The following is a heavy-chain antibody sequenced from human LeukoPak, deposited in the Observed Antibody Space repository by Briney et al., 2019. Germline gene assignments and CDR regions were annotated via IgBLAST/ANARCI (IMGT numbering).Heavy chain of an antibody. J-gene: IGHJ4*02. CDR1: GGSFSGYY. V-gene: IGHV4-34*01. CDR2: INHSGST. Sequence: SETLSLTCAVYGGSFSGYYWSWIRQPPGKGLEWIGEINHSGSTNYNPSLKSRATISVDTSKNQFSLKLSSVTAADTAVYYCARGELRFLEWLSTEGYFDYWGQGTLVTVSS. D-gene: IGHD3-3*01. CDR3: ARGELRFLEWLSTEGYFDY.